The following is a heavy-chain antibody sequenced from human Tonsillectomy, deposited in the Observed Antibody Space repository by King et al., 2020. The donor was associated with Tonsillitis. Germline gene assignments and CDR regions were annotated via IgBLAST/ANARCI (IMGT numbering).Heavy chain of an antibody. V-gene: IGHV3-66*01. CDR2: IYSGGTT. J-gene: IGHJ2*01. D-gene: IGHD6-19*01. CDR1: GFIVSSNY. Sequence: VQLVESGGGLVQPGGSLRLSCAASGFIVSSNYMSWVRQAPGKGLEWVSVIYSGGTTYYADSVKGRFTISRDNSKNTLSLQMNSLRAEDTAVYYCARLYSSGWSPLYWYFDLWGRGTLVTVSS. CDR3: ARLYSSGWSPLYWYFDL.